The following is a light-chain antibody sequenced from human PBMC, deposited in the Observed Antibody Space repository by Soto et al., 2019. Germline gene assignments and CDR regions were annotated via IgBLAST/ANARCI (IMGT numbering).Light chain of an antibody. CDR2: GNS. V-gene: IGLV1-40*01. Sequence: QSVLTQPPSVYGAPGQRVTISCTVSSSNIGAGYDVHWYQQLPGTAPKLLIYGNSNRPSGVPDRFSGSKSGTSASLAITGLQAEDEADYYCQSYDSSLSGYVFGTGTKVTVL. CDR1: SSNIGAGYD. J-gene: IGLJ1*01. CDR3: QSYDSSLSGYV.